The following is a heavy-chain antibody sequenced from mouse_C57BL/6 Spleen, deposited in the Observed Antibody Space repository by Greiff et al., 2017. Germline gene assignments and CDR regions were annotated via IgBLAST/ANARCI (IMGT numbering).Heavy chain of an antibody. V-gene: IGHV1-74*01. Sequence: QVQLQQSGAELVKPGASVKVSCKASGYTFTSYWMHWVKQRPGQGLEWIGRIYPSDSDTNYNQKFKGKATLTVDKSSSTAYMQLSSLTSEDSAVYYCARSKSYGNYDAMDYWGQGTSVTVSS. CDR1: GYTFTSYW. CDR3: ARSKSYGNYDAMDY. D-gene: IGHD2-1*01. CDR2: IYPSDSDT. J-gene: IGHJ4*01.